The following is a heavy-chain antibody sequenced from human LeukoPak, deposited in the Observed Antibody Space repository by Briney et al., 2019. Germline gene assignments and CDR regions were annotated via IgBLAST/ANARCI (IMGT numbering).Heavy chain of an antibody. Sequence: GESLRLSCAVSGFTFSGYGMSWGRQALAKGLGLVVAISGSGATTHYAASVKGRFTVSRENSRNPLYLHMSRLRAEDRVVYYCAKNPWEPLAFDVWGQGTMVTVSS. D-gene: IGHD1-26*01. J-gene: IGHJ3*01. CDR3: AKNPWEPLAFDV. CDR2: ISGSGATT. V-gene: IGHV3-23*01. CDR1: GFTFSGYG.